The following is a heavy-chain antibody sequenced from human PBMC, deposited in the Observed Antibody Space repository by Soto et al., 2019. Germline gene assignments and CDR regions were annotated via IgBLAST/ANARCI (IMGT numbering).Heavy chain of an antibody. V-gene: IGHV3-48*03. CDR3: ARARRNFDFWSEPHLGEGMDV. CDR2: ISTSVATM. CDR1: GFSFSSYE. D-gene: IGHD3-3*01. J-gene: IGHJ6*02. Sequence: EVQVVESGGGFVQPGGSLRLSCAASGFSFSSYEMNWVRQAPGKGLEWVSYISTSVATMSYADSVKGRFTISRDNAKKSLYLQLHSLRVEDTGVYYCARARRNFDFWSEPHLGEGMDVWGQGTAVTVSS.